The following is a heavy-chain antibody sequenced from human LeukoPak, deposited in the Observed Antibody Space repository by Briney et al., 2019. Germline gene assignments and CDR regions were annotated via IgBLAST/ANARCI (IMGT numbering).Heavy chain of an antibody. D-gene: IGHD6-13*01. V-gene: IGHV1-46*01. Sequence: ASVKVSRKASGYTFTSYYMHWVRQAPGQGLEWMGIINPSGGITTYAQKFQGRVTMTRDTSTSTVYMDLYSLRSEDTAIYYCARTTAATGTSWFDYWGQGTLVTVSS. CDR1: GYTFTSYY. CDR3: ARTTAATGTSWFDY. CDR2: INPSGGIT. J-gene: IGHJ4*02.